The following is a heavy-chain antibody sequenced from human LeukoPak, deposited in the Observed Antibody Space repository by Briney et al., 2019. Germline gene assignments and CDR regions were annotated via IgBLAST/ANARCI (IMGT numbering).Heavy chain of an antibody. CDR1: GFTFSNYS. J-gene: IGHJ4*02. CDR3: VKDYREGVTTTLLDY. CDR2: ITTNGGAT. D-gene: IGHD1-26*01. Sequence: PGGSLRLSCSASGFTFSNYSMHWVRQAPGKGLEYVSAITTNGGATYYADSVKGRFTISRDNSKNTLYLQMSSLRPEDTAVYYCVKDYREGVTTTLLDYWGQGTLVTVSS. V-gene: IGHV3-64D*06.